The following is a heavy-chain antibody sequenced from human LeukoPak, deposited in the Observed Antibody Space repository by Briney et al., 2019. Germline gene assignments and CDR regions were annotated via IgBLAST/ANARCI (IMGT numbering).Heavy chain of an antibody. CDR1: GGSISSYY. V-gene: IGHV4-59*01. D-gene: IGHD2-15*01. Sequence: SETLSLTCTVSGGSISSYYWSWIRQPPGKGLEWIGYIYYSGSTNYNPSLKSRVTISVDTSKDQFSLKLSSVTAADTAVYYCARAKLGYCSGGSCYSSGNWFDPWGQGTLVTVSS. CDR3: ARAKLGYCSGGSCYSSGNWFDP. J-gene: IGHJ5*02. CDR2: IYYSGST.